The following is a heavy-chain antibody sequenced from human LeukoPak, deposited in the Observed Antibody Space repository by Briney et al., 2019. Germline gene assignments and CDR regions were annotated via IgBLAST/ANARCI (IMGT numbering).Heavy chain of an antibody. CDR2: IIPIFGTA. CDR3: ARDHALYCSSTSCYPSAEYYFDY. CDR1: GGTFSSYA. D-gene: IGHD2-2*01. Sequence: SVKVSCKASGGTFSSYAISWVRQAPGQGLEWMGRIIPIFGTANYAQKFQGRVTITTDESTSTAYMELSSLRSEDTAVYYCARDHALYCSSTSCYPSAEYYFDYWGREPWSPSPQ. J-gene: IGHJ4*02. V-gene: IGHV1-69*05.